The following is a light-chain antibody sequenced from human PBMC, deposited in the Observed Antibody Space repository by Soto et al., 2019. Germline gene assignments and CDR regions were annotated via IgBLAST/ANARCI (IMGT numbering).Light chain of an antibody. J-gene: IGKJ3*01. CDR2: GAS. CDR1: QSVSSSY. CDR3: QQYGSSRFT. Sequence: EIVLTQSPGTLSLSPGERATLSCRASQSVSSSYLAWYQQKPGQAPRLLIYGASSRATGIPDRFSGSGSGTAFPLTISRLEPEDVAVYYCQQYGSSRFTFGPGTKVDIK. V-gene: IGKV3-20*01.